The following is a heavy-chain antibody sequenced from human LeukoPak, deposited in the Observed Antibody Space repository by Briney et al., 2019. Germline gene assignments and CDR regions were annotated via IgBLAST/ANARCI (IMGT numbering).Heavy chain of an antibody. CDR3: ARSNQRYFDWLPLDY. J-gene: IGHJ4*02. CDR1: GYTFTSYA. V-gene: IGHV1-3*03. CDR2: INAGNGNT. Sequence: GASVKVSCKASGYTFTSYAMHWVRQAPGQRLEWMGWINAGNGNTKYSQEFQGRVTITRDTSASTAYMELSSLRSEDMAVYYCARSNQRYFDWLPLDYWGQGTLVTVSS. D-gene: IGHD3-9*01.